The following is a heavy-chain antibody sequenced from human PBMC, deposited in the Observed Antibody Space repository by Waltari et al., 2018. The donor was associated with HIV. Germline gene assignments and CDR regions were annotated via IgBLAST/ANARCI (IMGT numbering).Heavy chain of an antibody. Sequence: QVQLVESGGGVVQPGGSLRLSCAASGFTFSSYGMHWVRQAPGKGLAWVAFIRYDGSNKYYADSVKGRFTISRDNSKNTLYLQMNSLRAEDTAVYYCAKDPRVGPNHDYWGQGTLVTVSS. J-gene: IGHJ4*02. CDR2: IRYDGSNK. CDR3: AKDPRVGPNHDY. CDR1: GFTFSSYG. V-gene: IGHV3-30*02.